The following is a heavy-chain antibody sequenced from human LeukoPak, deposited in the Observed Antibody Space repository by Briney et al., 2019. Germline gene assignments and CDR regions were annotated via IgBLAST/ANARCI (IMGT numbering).Heavy chain of an antibody. J-gene: IGHJ4*02. CDR1: GLTFSGSA. CDR2: ISGSGNST. V-gene: IGHV3-23*01. CDR3: AKVLVLVSANRYYFDY. D-gene: IGHD2-15*01. Sequence: PGGSLRLSCAASGLTFSGSAMSWVRQAPGKGLEWDSLISGSGNSTYYADSVKGRFTIPRDNSKNTLYLQMNSLRAEDTAVYYCAKVLVLVSANRYYFDYWGQGTLVTVSS.